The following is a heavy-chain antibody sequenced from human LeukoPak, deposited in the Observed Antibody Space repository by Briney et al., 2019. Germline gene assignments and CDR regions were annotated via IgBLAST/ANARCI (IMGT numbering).Heavy chain of an antibody. CDR3: ARRYDFWNY. CDR1: GGSISNSSYY. CDR2: IYYSGST. J-gene: IGHJ4*02. V-gene: IGHV4-39*01. Sequence: SETLSLTCTVSGGSISNSSYYWGWIRQPPGKGLEWIGSIYYSGSTYYNPSLKSRVTISVDASKNQFSLKLSSVTAADTAVYYCARRYDFWNYWGQGTLVTVSS. D-gene: IGHD3-3*01.